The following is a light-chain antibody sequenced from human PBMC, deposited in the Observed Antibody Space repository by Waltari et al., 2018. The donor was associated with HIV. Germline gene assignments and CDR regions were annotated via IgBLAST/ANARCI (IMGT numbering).Light chain of an antibody. J-gene: IGKJ2*01. V-gene: IGKV1-39*01. CDR1: QDIRTY. CDR3: QQSYSTPRT. CDR2: SAT. Sequence: DIQMTQSPSSLSASVGDRVTITCRASQDIRTYLNLYQQKPGRAPNLLIYSATSLQSGVPSRFSGSGSETEFTLTISSVQPEDFATYYCQQSYSTPRTFGQGTKLEIK.